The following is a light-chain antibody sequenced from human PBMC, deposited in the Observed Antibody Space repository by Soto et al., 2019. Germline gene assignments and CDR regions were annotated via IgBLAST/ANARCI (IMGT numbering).Light chain of an antibody. CDR3: QQYCSSLL. Sequence: EIVLTQSPGTLSLSPGERATLSCRASQSVSSSYLAAYQQKPGQAPRLLIYGASSRATGLPDRFSGSRSGKDTTLTISRLEPEDLAVYYSQQYCSSLLFGGGTKVEIK. CDR2: GAS. CDR1: QSVSSSY. V-gene: IGKV3-20*01. J-gene: IGKJ4*02.